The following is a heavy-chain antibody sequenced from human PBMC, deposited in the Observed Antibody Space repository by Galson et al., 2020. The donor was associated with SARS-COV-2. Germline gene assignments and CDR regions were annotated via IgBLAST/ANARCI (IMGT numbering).Heavy chain of an antibody. CDR1: GGSISSSSYY. V-gene: IGHV4-39*07. Sequence: SETLSLTRTVSGGSISSSSYYWGWIRQPPGKGLEWIGSIYYSGSTYYNPSLKSRVTISVDTSKNQFSLKLSSVTAADTAVYYCARDLVGLVTYYYYMDVWGKGTTVTVSS. CDR2: IYYSGST. J-gene: IGHJ6*03. D-gene: IGHD6-19*01. CDR3: ARDLVGLVTYYYYMDV.